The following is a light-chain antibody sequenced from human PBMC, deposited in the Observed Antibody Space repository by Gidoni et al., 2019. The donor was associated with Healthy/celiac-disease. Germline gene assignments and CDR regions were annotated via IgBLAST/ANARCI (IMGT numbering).Light chain of an antibody. CDR2: GAS. J-gene: IGKJ1*01. V-gene: IGKV3-15*01. CDR3: QQYNNWPAVT. CDR1: QSVSSN. Sequence: EIVMTQSPATLSVSPGERATLSCRASQSVSSNLAWYQQKPGQAPRLLIYGASTRATGIPARFSGSGSGTEFTLTISSLQSEDFAVYYCQQYNNWPAVTFXQXTKVEIK.